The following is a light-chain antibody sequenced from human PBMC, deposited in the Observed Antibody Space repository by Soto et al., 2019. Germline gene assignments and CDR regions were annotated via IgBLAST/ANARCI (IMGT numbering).Light chain of an antibody. V-gene: IGKV3-15*01. CDR2: GAS. Sequence: IVLKQSPGTLSLSPGERATLSCRSSQSVSSSYLAWYQQKPGQAPRLLXYGASTRATGIPPRFSGSGSGTEFTLTISSLQPEDFAVYYCQQYNNWPPWTFGQGTKVDIK. CDR1: QSVSSSY. J-gene: IGKJ1*01. CDR3: QQYNNWPPWT.